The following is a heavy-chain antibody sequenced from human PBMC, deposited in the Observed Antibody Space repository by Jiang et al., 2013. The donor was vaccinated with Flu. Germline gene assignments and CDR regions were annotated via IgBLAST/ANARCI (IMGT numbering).Heavy chain of an antibody. CDR2: VHYSGGT. Sequence: LLKPSETLSLTCSVSGGSITTSYWNWLRQPPGKGLEWIGYVHYSGGTNSNPSLKSRVTISLDTSKNQFSLRLNSVTAADTAIYFCARGKSTATTSILALDFWGQGTLVTASS. J-gene: IGHJ4*02. V-gene: IGHV4-59*01. CDR1: GGSITTSY. CDR3: ARGKSTATTSILALDF. D-gene: IGHD1-7*01.